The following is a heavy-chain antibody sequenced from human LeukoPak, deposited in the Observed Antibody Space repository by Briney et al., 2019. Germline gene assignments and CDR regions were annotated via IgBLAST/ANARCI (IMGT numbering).Heavy chain of an antibody. CDR2: IYSGGST. Sequence: GGSLRLSCAASGFTVSSKYMSWVRQAPGKGLEWVSVIYSGGSTYYADSVKGRFTISRDNSKNTLYLQMNSLRAEDTAVYYCARRPYYYYYYMDVWGKGTTVTVSS. CDR1: GFTVSSKY. J-gene: IGHJ6*03. V-gene: IGHV3-53*01. D-gene: IGHD6-6*01. CDR3: ARRPYYYYYYMDV.